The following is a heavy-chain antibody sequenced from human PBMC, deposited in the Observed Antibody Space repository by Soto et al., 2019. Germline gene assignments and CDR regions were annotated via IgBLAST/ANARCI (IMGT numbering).Heavy chain of an antibody. D-gene: IGHD2-2*01. CDR3: AKDQGNSEYEIDY. CDR2: ISGSGGST. Sequence: EVQLLESGGGLVQPGGSLRLSCAASGFTFSNYAVTWVRQAPGKGLGWVSTISGSGGSTYYADSVKGRFTISRDNSKNPLYVEMNRLRAEDTAVYYCAKDQGNSEYEIDYWGKGTLVTVSS. CDR1: GFTFSNYA. V-gene: IGHV3-23*01. J-gene: IGHJ4*02.